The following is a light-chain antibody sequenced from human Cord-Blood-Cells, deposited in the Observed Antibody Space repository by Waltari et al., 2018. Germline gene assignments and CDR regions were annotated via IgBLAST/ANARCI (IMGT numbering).Light chain of an antibody. CDR2: EGS. CDR1: SSDVGSYNL. Sequence: QSALTQPASVSGSPGQSITISCTVTSSDVGSYNLVSWYQQHPGKAPKLMIYEGSKRPSGVSNRFSGSKSGNTDSLTISGLQAEDEADYYCCSYAGSNWVFGGGTKLTVL. CDR3: CSYAGSNWV. V-gene: IGLV2-23*01. J-gene: IGLJ3*02.